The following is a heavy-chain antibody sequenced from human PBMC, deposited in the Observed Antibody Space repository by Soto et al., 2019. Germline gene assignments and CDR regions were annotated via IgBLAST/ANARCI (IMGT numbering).Heavy chain of an antibody. CDR3: ARLNGIAVAGTDYYCGMDV. Sequence: GESLKISCKGSGYSFTSHWIGWVRQMPGKGLEWMGIIYPGDSDTRYSPSFQGQVTISADKSISTAYLQWSSLKASDTAMYYCARLNGIAVAGTDYYCGMDVWGQVTTVTVSS. CDR2: IYPGDSDT. D-gene: IGHD6-19*01. J-gene: IGHJ6*02. V-gene: IGHV5-51*01. CDR1: GYSFTSHW.